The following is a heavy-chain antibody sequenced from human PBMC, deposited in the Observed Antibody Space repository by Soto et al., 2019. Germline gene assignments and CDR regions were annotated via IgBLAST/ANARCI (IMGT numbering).Heavy chain of an antibody. J-gene: IGHJ4*02. CDR2: INHSGST. CDR1: GGSFSGYY. Sequence: SETLSLTCAVYGGSFSGYYWSWIRQPPGKGLEWIGEINHSGSTNYNPSLKSRVTISVDTSKNQFSLKLSSVTAADTAVYYCARGGRGPRVRSLDYWGQGTLVTVSS. CDR3: ARGGRGPRVRSLDY. D-gene: IGHD1-1*01. V-gene: IGHV4-34*01.